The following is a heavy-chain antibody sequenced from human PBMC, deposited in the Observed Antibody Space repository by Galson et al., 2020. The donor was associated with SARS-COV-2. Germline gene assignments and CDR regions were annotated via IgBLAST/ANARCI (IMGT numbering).Heavy chain of an antibody. J-gene: IGHJ4*02. CDR2: IFSSVTT. Sequence: SKTLSLTCPVSGFSVITVGNYWTSIRQHPGKGLEWIGHIFSSVTTYYSPSLKSRVTISVDTSQNQFSLRLSSVTAADTAVYYCARGRFYVSTGYSTSYYFDYWGQGTLVTVSS. D-gene: IGHD3-22*01. CDR1: GFSVITVGNY. CDR3: ARGRFYVSTGYSTSYYFDY. V-gene: IGHV4-31*03.